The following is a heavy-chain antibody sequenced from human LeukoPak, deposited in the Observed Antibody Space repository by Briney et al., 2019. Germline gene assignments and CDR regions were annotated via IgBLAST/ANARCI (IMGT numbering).Heavy chain of an antibody. D-gene: IGHD3-22*01. J-gene: IGHJ4*02. CDR2: IYVSGST. CDR3: ARDPRPRNPKYYYDSSGYYDYFDY. V-gene: IGHV4-39*07. Sequence: SETLSLTCTLSGGSPSSSSYYWGWIRHPPGKGLEWIGSIYVSGSTYNNPSLKSRVTISVDTSKNQFSLKLSSVTAADTAVYYCARDPRPRNPKYYYDSSGYYDYFDYWGQGTLVTVSS. CDR1: GGSPSSSSYY.